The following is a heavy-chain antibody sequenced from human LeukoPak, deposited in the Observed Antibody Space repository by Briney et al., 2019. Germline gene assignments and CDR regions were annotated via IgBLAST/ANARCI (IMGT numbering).Heavy chain of an antibody. CDR3: ARVNYYDSSGLRDY. D-gene: IGHD3-22*01. CDR1: GFTFSTYV. Sequence: GGSLRLSCAASGFTFSTYVMSWVRQAPGKGLEWVSVIYSGGSTYYADSVKGRFTISRDNSKNTLYLQMNSLRAEDTAVYYCARVNYYDSSGLRDYWGQGTLVTVSS. J-gene: IGHJ4*02. CDR2: IYSGGST. V-gene: IGHV3-53*01.